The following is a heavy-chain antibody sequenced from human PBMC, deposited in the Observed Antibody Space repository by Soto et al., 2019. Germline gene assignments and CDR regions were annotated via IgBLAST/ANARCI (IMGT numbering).Heavy chain of an antibody. CDR2: ISAYNGNT. J-gene: IGHJ4*02. D-gene: IGHD6-19*01. CDR1: GYTFTSYG. CDR3: ARDRSAMAVAEDFDY. Sequence: ASVKVSCKASGYTFTSYGISWVRQAPGQGLEWMGWISAYNGNTNYAQKLQGRVTMTTDTSTSTAYMELRSLRSDDTAVYYCARDRSAMAVAEDFDYWGQGTLVTVSS. V-gene: IGHV1-18*01.